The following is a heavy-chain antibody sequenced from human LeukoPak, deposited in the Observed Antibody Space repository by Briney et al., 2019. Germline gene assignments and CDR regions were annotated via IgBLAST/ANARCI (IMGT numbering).Heavy chain of an antibody. CDR1: GGSISSYY. CDR2: IYHTGST. J-gene: IGHJ4*02. V-gene: IGHV4-59*01. CDR3: ARRGRNSSGWQDYL. Sequence: SETLSLTCTVSGGSISSYYWSWIRQPPGKGLEWIANIYHTGSTNYNPSLSSRVTISIDTAENQFSLKLTSVTAADTAVYYCARRGRNSSGWQDYLWGQGTLVTVSS. D-gene: IGHD6-25*01.